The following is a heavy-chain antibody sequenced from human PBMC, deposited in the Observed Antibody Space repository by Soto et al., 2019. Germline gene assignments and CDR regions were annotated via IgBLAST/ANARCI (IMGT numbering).Heavy chain of an antibody. J-gene: IGHJ4*02. CDR1: GFTFSSRW. D-gene: IGHD2-2*01. CDR2: INSDGGTT. Sequence: QSGGSLRLSCATSGFTFSSRWMHWVRQAPGKGLVWVSYINSDGGTTTYADSVKGRFTISRDNAKNTVYLQMNSLRVDDTAVYYCARDTSYSTDYWGQGTLVTVPS. CDR3: ARDTSYSTDY. V-gene: IGHV3-74*01.